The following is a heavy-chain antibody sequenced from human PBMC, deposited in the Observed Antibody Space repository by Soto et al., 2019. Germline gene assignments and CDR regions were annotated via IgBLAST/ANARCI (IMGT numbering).Heavy chain of an antibody. D-gene: IGHD3-9*01. CDR2: IIPIFGTA. CDR3: AGRPRYYDILTGYYPPYYYYGMDV. V-gene: IGHV1-69*13. Sequence: SVKVSCKASGGTFSSYAISWVRQAPGQGLEWMGGIIPIFGTANYAQKFQGRVTITADESTSTAYMELSSLRSEDTAVYYCAGRPRYYDILTGYYPPYYYYGMDVWGQGTTVTVSS. J-gene: IGHJ6*02. CDR1: GGTFSSYA.